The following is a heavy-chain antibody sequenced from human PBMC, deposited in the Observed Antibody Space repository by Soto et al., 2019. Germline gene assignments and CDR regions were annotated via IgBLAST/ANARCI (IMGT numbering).Heavy chain of an antibody. D-gene: IGHD3-10*01. CDR3: ARGVYGSGNYYTGPSAFDI. V-gene: IGHV1-69*06. J-gene: IGHJ3*02. Sequence: QVQLEQSGAEVKKPGSSVKISCKAAGGTLSDHGVSWLRQAPGQGLEWVGGTIPVFNTAKYAPKFQGRVTIAADKSPTIAYMEWVSLRSDDTAFYYCARGVYGSGNYYTGPSAFDIWGQGTLVIVSS. CDR2: TIPVFNTA. CDR1: GGTLSDHG.